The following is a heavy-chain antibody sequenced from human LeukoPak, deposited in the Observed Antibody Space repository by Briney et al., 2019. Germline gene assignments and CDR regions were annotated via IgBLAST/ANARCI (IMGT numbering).Heavy chain of an antibody. J-gene: IGHJ4*02. CDR3: AKNVLGGYGVDY. CDR2: ISGSGGST. CDR1: GFTFSSYA. D-gene: IGHD5-12*01. Sequence: QAGGSLRLSCAASGFTFSSYAMSWVRQAPGKGLEWVSAISGSGGSTYYADSVKGRFTISRDNSKNTLYLQMNSLRAEDTAVYYCAKNVLGGYGVDYWGQGTLVTVSS. V-gene: IGHV3-23*01.